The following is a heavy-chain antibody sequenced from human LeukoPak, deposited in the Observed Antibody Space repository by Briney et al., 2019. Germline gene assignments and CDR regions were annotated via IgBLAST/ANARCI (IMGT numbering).Heavy chain of an antibody. V-gene: IGHV5-51*01. D-gene: IGHD3-10*01. Sequence: GESLKISCKGSGYSFTSYWIGWVRQMPGKGLEWMGIIYPGDSDTRYSPSFQGQVTISADKSISTAYLQWSSLKASDTAMYYCARQVPITHGPPPPDFDPWGQGTLVTVSS. CDR2: IYPGDSDT. J-gene: IGHJ5*02. CDR1: GYSFTSYW. CDR3: ARQVPITHGPPPPDFDP.